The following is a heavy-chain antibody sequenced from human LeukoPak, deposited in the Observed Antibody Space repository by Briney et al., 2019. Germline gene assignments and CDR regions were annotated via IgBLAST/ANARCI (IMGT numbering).Heavy chain of an antibody. CDR3: ARVSDAKIQQSYYYYYYMDV. V-gene: IGHV4-34*01. Sequence: SETLSLTCAVYGGSFSGYYWSWIRQPPGKGLEWIGEINHSGSTNYNPSLKSRVTISVDTSKNQFSLKLSSVTAADTAVYYCARVSDAKIQQSYYYYYYMDVWGKGTTVTVSS. CDR1: GGSFSGYY. D-gene: IGHD5-18*01. J-gene: IGHJ6*03. CDR2: INHSGST.